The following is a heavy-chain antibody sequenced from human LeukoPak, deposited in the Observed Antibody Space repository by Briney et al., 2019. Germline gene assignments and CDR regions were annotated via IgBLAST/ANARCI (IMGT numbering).Heavy chain of an antibody. V-gene: IGHV1-18*01. CDR2: ISAYNGNT. D-gene: IGHD5-18*01. CDR3: ARHPRDTALFTIDY. CDR1: GYTFTSYG. J-gene: IGHJ4*02. Sequence: ASVKVSCKASGYTFTSYGISWVRQAPGQGLEWMGWISAYNGNTNYAQKLQGRVTMTTDTSTSTAYMELRSLRAEDTAVYYCARHPRDTALFTIDYWGQGTLVTVSS.